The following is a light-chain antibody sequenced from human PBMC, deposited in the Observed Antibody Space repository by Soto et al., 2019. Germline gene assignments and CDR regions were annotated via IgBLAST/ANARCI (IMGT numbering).Light chain of an antibody. V-gene: IGKV1-39*01. J-gene: IGKJ1*01. CDR1: QDISNY. Sequence: DIQMTQCTSSLSASVGDRVTITCQATQDISNYLNWYQQKPGKAPKLLIYAASSLQSGVPSRFSGSGSGTDFTLTISSLQPEDFATYYCQQSYSTPRTFGQGTKVDI. CDR2: AAS. CDR3: QQSYSTPRT.